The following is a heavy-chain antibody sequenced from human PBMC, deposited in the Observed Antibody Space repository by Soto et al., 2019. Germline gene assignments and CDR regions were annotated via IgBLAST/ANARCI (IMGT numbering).Heavy chain of an antibody. CDR1: GYTFTSYG. CDR2: ISAYNGNT. D-gene: IGHD6-6*01. J-gene: IGHJ4*02. Sequence: ASVKVSCTASGYTFTSYGISWVRQAPGQGLEWMGWISAYNGNTNYAQKLQGRVTMTTDTSTSTAYMELRSLRSDDTAVYYCARAGTGYSSSSTFDYWGQGTLVTVSS. CDR3: ARAGTGYSSSSTFDY. V-gene: IGHV1-18*01.